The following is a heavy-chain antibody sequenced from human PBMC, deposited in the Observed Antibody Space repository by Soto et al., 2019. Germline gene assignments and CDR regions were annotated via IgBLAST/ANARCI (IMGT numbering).Heavy chain of an antibody. CDR3: AKKRFRDSSGYYRY. Sequence: GGSLRLSCAASGFTFSSYAMSWVRQAPGKGLEWVSAISGSGGSTYYADSVKGRFTISRDNSKNTLYLQMNSLRAEDTAVYYCAKKRFRDSSGYYRYWGQGTLVTVSS. J-gene: IGHJ4*02. V-gene: IGHV3-23*01. CDR2: ISGSGGST. CDR1: GFTFSSYA. D-gene: IGHD3-22*01.